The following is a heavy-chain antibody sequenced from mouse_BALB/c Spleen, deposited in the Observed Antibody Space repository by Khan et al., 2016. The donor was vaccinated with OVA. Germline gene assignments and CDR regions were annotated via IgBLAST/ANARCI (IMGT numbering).Heavy chain of an antibody. Sequence: EVKLLESGPGLVKPSQSLSLTCTVTGYSITSDYSWNWIRQFPGNRLEWMGYISHSGSTSYTPSLKSRISITRDTSKHQSFLQLNSVTAEDTARDYGARGRGNWGQGTLVTVSA. CDR2: ISHSGST. J-gene: IGHJ3*01. V-gene: IGHV3-2*02. D-gene: IGHD1-1*02. CDR1: GYSITSDYS. CDR3: ARGRGN.